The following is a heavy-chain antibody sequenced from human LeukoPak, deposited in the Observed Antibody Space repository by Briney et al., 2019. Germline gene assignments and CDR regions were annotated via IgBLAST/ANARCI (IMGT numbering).Heavy chain of an antibody. D-gene: IGHD6-13*01. CDR3: ARARRARQQRAPFLLWFDP. CDR2: MNPNSGNT. J-gene: IGHJ5*02. CDR1: GYTFTSYD. Sequence: ASVKVSCKASGYTFTSYDINWVRQSTGQGLEWMGWMNPNSGNTGYAQKFQGRVTMTRNTSISTAYMELSSLRSEDTAVYYCARARRARQQRAPFLLWFDPWGQGTLVTVSS. V-gene: IGHV1-8*01.